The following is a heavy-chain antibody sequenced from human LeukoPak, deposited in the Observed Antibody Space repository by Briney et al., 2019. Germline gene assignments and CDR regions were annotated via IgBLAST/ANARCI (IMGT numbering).Heavy chain of an antibody. Sequence: ASVKVSCKASGGTFSSYAISWVRQAPGQGLEWMGWISAYNGNTNYAQKLQGRVTMTTDTSTSTAYMELRSLRSDDTAVYYCARDTSGSDPFDYWGQGTLVTVSS. CDR3: ARDTSGSDPFDY. CDR2: ISAYNGNT. D-gene: IGHD1-26*01. V-gene: IGHV1-18*01. J-gene: IGHJ4*02. CDR1: GGTFSSYA.